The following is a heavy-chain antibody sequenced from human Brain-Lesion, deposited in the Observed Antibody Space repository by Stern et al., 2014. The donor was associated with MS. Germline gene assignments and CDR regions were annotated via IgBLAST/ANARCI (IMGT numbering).Heavy chain of an antibody. J-gene: IGHJ6*02. CDR3: ARVGIAARRYFGMDV. CDR2: ISSDGRST. Sequence: EVQLEESGGGLVQPGGSLRLSCAASGFTFSSYWMHWVRQAPGKGLVWVSRISSDGRSTRYADSVKGRFTISRDNAKNTLFLQMNSLRVEDTAVYYCARVGIAARRYFGMDVWGQGTTVTVSS. V-gene: IGHV3-74*02. D-gene: IGHD6-6*01. CDR1: GFTFSSYW.